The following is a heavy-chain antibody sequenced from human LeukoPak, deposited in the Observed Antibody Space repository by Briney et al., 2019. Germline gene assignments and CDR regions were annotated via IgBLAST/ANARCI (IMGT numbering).Heavy chain of an antibody. Sequence: PSETLSLTCTVSGGSISSYYWSWIRQPPGKGLEWIGYIYYSGSTNYNPSLKSRVTISVDTSKNQFSLKLSSVTAADTAVYYCARVSGDCSSTSCYINWFDPWGQGTLVTVSS. CDR2: IYYSGST. CDR1: GGSISSYY. CDR3: ARVSGDCSSTSCYINWFDP. D-gene: IGHD2-2*02. V-gene: IGHV4-59*01. J-gene: IGHJ5*02.